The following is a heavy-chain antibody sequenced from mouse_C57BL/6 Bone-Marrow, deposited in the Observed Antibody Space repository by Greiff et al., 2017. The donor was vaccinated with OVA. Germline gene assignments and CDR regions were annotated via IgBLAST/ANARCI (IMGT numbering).Heavy chain of an antibody. J-gene: IGHJ4*01. CDR1: GYAFSSYW. Sequence: QVQLQQPGAELVKPGASVKLSCKASGYAFSSYWMNWVKQRPGKGLEWIGQIYPGDGDTNYNGKFKGKATLTADKSSSTAYMQLSSLTSEDSAVYFCARADFFFYDAMDYWGQGTSVTVSS. CDR2: IYPGDGDT. CDR3: ARADFFFYDAMDY. V-gene: IGHV1-80*01.